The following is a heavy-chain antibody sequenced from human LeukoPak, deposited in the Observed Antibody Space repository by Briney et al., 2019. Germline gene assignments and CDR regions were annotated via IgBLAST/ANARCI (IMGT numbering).Heavy chain of an antibody. J-gene: IGHJ6*04. D-gene: IGHD2-2*01. CDR2: INPNSGGT. Sequence: ASVKVSCKASGYTFTGYYMHWVRQAPGQGLEWMGWINPNSGGTNYAQKFQGRVTMTGDTSISTAYMELSRLRSDDTAVYYCARSDLAVAPAAPDMDVWGKGTTVTVSS. CDR3: ARSDLAVAPAAPDMDV. CDR1: GYTFTGYY. V-gene: IGHV1-2*02.